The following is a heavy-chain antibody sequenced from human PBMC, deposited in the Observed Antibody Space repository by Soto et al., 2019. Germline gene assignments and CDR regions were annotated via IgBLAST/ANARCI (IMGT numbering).Heavy chain of an antibody. CDR1: GGSISSGGDY. CDR3: ARSHCTNGVCYRSNDAFDI. CDR2: IYYSGNT. J-gene: IGHJ3*02. D-gene: IGHD2-8*01. Sequence: SETLSLTCTVSGGSISSGGDYWSWIRQHPGKGLEWIGYIYYSGNTYYNASLMSRVIISVDTSKNQFSLKLSSVTAADTAVYYCARSHCTNGVCYRSNDAFDIWGQGTMVTVSS. V-gene: IGHV4-31*03.